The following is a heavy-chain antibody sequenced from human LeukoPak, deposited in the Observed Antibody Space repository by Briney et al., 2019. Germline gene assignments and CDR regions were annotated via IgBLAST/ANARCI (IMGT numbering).Heavy chain of an antibody. CDR1: GGSFSGYY. CDR3: ARDLYDIRGMDV. CDR2: INHSGST. Sequence: SETLSLTCAVYGGSFSGYYWSWIRQPPGKGLEWIGEINHSGSTNYNPSLKSRVTISVDTSKNQFSLKLSSVTAADTAVYYCARDLYDIRGMDVWGQGTTVTVSS. J-gene: IGHJ6*02. D-gene: IGHD3-9*01. V-gene: IGHV4-34*01.